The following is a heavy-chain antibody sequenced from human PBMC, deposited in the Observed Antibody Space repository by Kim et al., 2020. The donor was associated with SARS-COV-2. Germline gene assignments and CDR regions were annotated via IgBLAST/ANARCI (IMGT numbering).Heavy chain of an antibody. CDR3: ARDPHSSGWFYFDY. D-gene: IGHD6-19*01. J-gene: IGHJ4*02. Sequence: ADSMKGRFTISRDNAKNSLYLQMNSLRDEDTAVYYCARDPHSSGWFYFDYWGQGTLVTVSS. V-gene: IGHV3-48*02.